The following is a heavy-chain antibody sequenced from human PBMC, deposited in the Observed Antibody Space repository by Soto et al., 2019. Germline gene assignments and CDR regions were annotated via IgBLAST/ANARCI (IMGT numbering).Heavy chain of an antibody. CDR3: TSPRESIDY. V-gene: IGHV3-73*01. CDR1: GFTFSGSA. CDR2: IRSKANSYAT. J-gene: IGHJ4*02. D-gene: IGHD2-2*02. Sequence: EVQLVESGGGLVQPGGSLKLSCAASGFTFSGSAMHWVRQASGKGLEWVGRIRSKANSYATAYAASVKGRFTISRDDSKNTAYLQMNSLKTEDTAVYYCTSPRESIDYWGQGTLVTVSS.